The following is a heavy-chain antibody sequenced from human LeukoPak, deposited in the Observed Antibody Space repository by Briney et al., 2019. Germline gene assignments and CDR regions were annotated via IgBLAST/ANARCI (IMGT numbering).Heavy chain of an antibody. CDR1: GGSISSYY. CDR3: ARQIGDYYGSGSYYRYYYYYMDV. CDR2: INHSGST. V-gene: IGHV4-34*01. D-gene: IGHD3-10*01. J-gene: IGHJ6*03. Sequence: PSETLSLTCTVSGGSISSYYWSWIRQPPGKGLEWIGEINHSGSTNYNPSLKSRVTISVDTSKNQFSLKLSSVTAADTAVYYCARQIGDYYGSGSYYRYYYYYMDVWGKGTTVTISS.